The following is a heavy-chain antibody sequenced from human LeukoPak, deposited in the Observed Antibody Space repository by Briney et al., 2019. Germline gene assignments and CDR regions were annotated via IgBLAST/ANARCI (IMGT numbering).Heavy chain of an antibody. D-gene: IGHD3-22*01. Sequence: ASVSVSCTASGYTLTGYYMLWVGQAPGQGREWMGWINPTSGGTNYAQKFQGRVTMTRDTSISTAYMELSRLRSDDTAVYYCARVRYYDSSGYCGFDYWGQGTLVTVCS. CDR2: INPTSGGT. CDR1: GYTLTGYY. V-gene: IGHV1-2*02. CDR3: ARVRYYDSSGYCGFDY. J-gene: IGHJ4*02.